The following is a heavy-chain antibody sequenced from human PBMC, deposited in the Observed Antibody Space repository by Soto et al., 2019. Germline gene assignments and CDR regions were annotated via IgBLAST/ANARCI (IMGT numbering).Heavy chain of an antibody. D-gene: IGHD2-15*01. V-gene: IGHV4-31*03. CDR3: ARARIVVVVAATRYYYYYMDV. J-gene: IGHJ6*03. Sequence: SETLSLTCTVSGGSISSGGYYWSWIRQHPGKGLEWIGYIYYSGSTYYNPSLKSRVTISVDTSKNQFSLKLSSVTAADTAVYYCARARIVVVVAATRYYYYYMDVWGKGTTVTVSS. CDR1: GGSISSGGYY. CDR2: IYYSGST.